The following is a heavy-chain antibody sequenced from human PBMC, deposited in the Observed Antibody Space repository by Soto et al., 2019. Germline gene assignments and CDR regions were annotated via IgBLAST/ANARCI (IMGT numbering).Heavy chain of an antibody. J-gene: IGHJ5*02. CDR1: GGSISSGGYY. V-gene: IGHV4-31*03. D-gene: IGHD3-22*01. Sequence: QVQLQESGPGLVKPSQTLSLTCTVSGGSISSGGYYWSWIRQHPGKGLEWIGYIYSSGSTYYNPSLKSRVTISVDTSKNQFSLKLSSVTAADTAVYYCARVRSNYYDSSGWSPPNWFDPWGQGTLVTVSS. CDR2: IYSSGST. CDR3: ARVRSNYYDSSGWSPPNWFDP.